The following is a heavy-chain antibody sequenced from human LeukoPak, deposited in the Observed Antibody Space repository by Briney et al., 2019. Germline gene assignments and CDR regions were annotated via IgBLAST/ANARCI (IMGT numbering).Heavy chain of an antibody. D-gene: IGHD3-22*01. CDR3: AKAKFYYDSSGHDY. CDR2: ISGSGGST. J-gene: IGHJ4*02. CDR1: GFTFSSYA. V-gene: IGHV3-23*01. Sequence: GGSLRLSCAASGFTFSSYAMSWVRQAPGKGLEWVSTISGSGGSTYYADAVKGRFTISRDNSKNTLYLQMNSLSAEDTAVYYCAKAKFYYDSSGHDYWGQGTLVTVAS.